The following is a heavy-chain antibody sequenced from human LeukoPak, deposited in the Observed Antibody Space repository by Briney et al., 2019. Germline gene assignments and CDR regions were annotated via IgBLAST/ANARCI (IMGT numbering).Heavy chain of an antibody. D-gene: IGHD3-16*01. CDR1: GGSFNFYF. V-gene: IGHV4-34*01. Sequence: SETLSLTCGVSGGSFNFYFWHWIRQPPGKGLEWIGEIDNRGSTSYNPSLKNRVTLSVDTTRNHFSLQLTSVTATDTVVYYCARDSDSGFGWGQGTVVTISS. CDR2: IDNRGST. CDR3: ARDSDSGFG. J-gene: IGHJ4*02.